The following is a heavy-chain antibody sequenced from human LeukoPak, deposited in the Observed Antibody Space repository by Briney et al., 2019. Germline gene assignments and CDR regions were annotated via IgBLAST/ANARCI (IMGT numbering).Heavy chain of an antibody. CDR3: ASGIPSSWEPYYFDY. J-gene: IGHJ4*02. V-gene: IGHV1-18*01. Sequence: ASVKVSCKASGYTFTSYGISWARHAPGQGLEWMGWISAYNGNTNYAQKLQGRVTMTTDTSTSTAYMELRSLRSDDTAVYYCASGIPSSWEPYYFDYWGQGTLVTVSS. CDR2: ISAYNGNT. D-gene: IGHD6-13*01. CDR1: GYTFTSYG.